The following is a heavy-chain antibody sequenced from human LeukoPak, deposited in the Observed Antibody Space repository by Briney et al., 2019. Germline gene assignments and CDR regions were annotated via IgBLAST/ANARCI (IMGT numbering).Heavy chain of an antibody. CDR2: INPNSGGT. CDR3: ARDRGYYYDSSGYDY. Sequence: ASVKVSCKASGYTFTGYYMHWVRQAPGQGLEWMGWINPNSGGTNYAQKFQGRVTMTRDTSISTAYMELSRLRSDDTAVYYCARDRGYYYDSSGYDYWGQGTLVTVSS. D-gene: IGHD3-22*01. CDR1: GYTFTGYY. V-gene: IGHV1-2*02. J-gene: IGHJ4*02.